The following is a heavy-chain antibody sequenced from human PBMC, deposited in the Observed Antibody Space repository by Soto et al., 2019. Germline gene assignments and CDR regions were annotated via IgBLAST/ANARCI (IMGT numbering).Heavy chain of an antibody. D-gene: IGHD7-27*01. CDR1: GFTFNSYG. J-gene: IGHJ4*02. Sequence: GGSLRLSCAASGFTFNSYGMHWVRQAPGKGLEWVAVIWYDGSNKYYGDSVKGRFTISRDNSKNTLYLQMNSLRAEDTAVYYWGRDSPTWGFDYGGQGPLVPVSS. V-gene: IGHV3-33*01. CDR3: GRDSPTWGFDY. CDR2: IWYDGSNK.